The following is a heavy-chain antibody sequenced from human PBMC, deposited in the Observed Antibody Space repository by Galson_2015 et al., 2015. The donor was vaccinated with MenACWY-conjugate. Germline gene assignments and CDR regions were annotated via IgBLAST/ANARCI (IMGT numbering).Heavy chain of an antibody. V-gene: IGHV3-7*01. J-gene: IGHJ4*02. CDR2: IKYDGSQQ. Sequence: SLRLSCAASGFTFHTYWMTWVRQAPGKGLEWVANIKYDGSQQYYVDSVTGRFTISRDNARSSLYLQMNSLRLEDTAVYYCVRPIMTFAAVRSLDYWGQGTVVTVSS. CDR3: VRPIMTFAAVRSLDY. D-gene: IGHD3-10*01. CDR1: GFTFHTYW.